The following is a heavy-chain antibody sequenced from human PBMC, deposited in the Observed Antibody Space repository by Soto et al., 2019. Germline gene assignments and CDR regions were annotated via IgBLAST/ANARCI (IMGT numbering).Heavy chain of an antibody. Sequence: QVQLQESGPGLVKPSQTLSLTCTVSGGSISSGGYYWSWIRQHPGKGLEWIGYIYYSGSTYYNPSPKSRVTISVETSKNQFSLTLLSVTAADTAVYYCSRDSPDHLLGYYYYYYMDVWGKGTTVTVSS. CDR2: IYYSGST. D-gene: IGHD2-2*01. V-gene: IGHV4-31*03. CDR1: GGSISSGGYY. CDR3: SRDSPDHLLGYYYYYYMDV. J-gene: IGHJ6*03.